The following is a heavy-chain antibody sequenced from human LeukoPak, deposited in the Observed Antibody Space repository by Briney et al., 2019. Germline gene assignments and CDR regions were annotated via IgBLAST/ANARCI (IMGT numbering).Heavy chain of an antibody. V-gene: IGHV3-23*01. J-gene: IGHJ4*02. D-gene: IGHD2-2*01. CDR3: AKEGGIVVVPATTVTAYYFDY. CDR1: GFTFSSYA. CDR2: ISGSGGST. Sequence: PGGSLRLSCAASGFTFSSYAMSWVRQAPGKGLEWVSAISGSGGSTYYADSVRGRFTISRDNSKNTLYLQMNSLRAEDTAVYYCAKEGGIVVVPATTVTAYYFDYWGQGTLVTVSS.